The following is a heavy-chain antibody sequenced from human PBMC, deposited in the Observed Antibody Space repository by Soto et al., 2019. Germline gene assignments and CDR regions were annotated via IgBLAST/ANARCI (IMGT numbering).Heavy chain of an antibody. Sequence: GASVKVSCKASGYTFSNHGITWVRQAPGQGLEWMGWIGAYNGNTHYTQSLQGRVTMTTDTSTSTAYMELRGLRSDDTAVYYCARDSRGSPSLSDYYYYMDVWGKGTTVTVSS. D-gene: IGHD6-6*01. CDR2: IGAYNGNT. V-gene: IGHV1-18*01. CDR1: GYTFSNHG. J-gene: IGHJ6*03. CDR3: ARDSRGSPSLSDYYYYMDV.